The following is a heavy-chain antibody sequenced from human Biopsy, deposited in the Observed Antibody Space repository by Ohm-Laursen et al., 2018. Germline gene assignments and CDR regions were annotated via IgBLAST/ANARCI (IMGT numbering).Heavy chain of an antibody. D-gene: IGHD3-22*01. J-gene: IGHJ6*02. CDR1: GESFNGYY. Sequence: SETLSLTCAVYGESFNGYYWSWIRQTPGKGLEWIGEINHSGRTNYNPSLKSRVTISVDTSKNRFSLKVRSGTAADTAVYYCVRGVDYYDPYHYYALDVWGQGTTVTGSS. CDR3: VRGVDYYDPYHYYALDV. CDR2: INHSGRT. V-gene: IGHV4-34*01.